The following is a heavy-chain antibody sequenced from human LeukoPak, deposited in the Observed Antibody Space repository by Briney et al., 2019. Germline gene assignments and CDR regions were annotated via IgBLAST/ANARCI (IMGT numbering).Heavy chain of an antibody. CDR3: AKGGSSGWYLSNWFDP. CDR1: GFTFSSYV. CDR2: IRGNGGST. D-gene: IGHD6-19*01. J-gene: IGHJ5*02. V-gene: IGHV3-23*01. Sequence: GGSLRLSCAASGFTFSSYVMSWVRQAPGKGLELVSTIRGNGGSTYYAGSVKGRFTISRDNSKNTLYLQMNSLGAEDTAVYHCAKGGSSGWYLSNWFDPWGQGTLVTVSS.